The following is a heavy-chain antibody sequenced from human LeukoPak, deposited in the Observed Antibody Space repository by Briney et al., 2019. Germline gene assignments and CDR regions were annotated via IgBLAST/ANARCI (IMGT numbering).Heavy chain of an antibody. CDR3: ARRPSEYYYDSSGFDY. Sequence: ASVKVSCKASGYTFTGYYMHWVRQAPGQGLEWMRWINPNSGGTNYAQKFQGRVTMTRDTSISTAYMELSRLRSDDTAVYYCARRPSEYYYDSSGFDYWGQGTLVTVSS. V-gene: IGHV1-2*02. D-gene: IGHD3-22*01. J-gene: IGHJ4*02. CDR2: INPNSGGT. CDR1: GYTFTGYY.